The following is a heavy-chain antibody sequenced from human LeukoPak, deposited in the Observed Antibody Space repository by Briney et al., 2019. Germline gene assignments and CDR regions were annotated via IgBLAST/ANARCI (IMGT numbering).Heavy chain of an antibody. CDR2: IYYSGST. D-gene: IGHD3-3*01. Sequence: KPSETLSLTCAVYGGSFSGYYWSWIRQPPGKGLEWIGCIYYSGSTNYNPSLKSRVTISVDTSKNQFSLKLSSVTAADTAVYYCARVVTIFGVVRGRWFDPWGQGTLVTVSS. V-gene: IGHV4-59*01. J-gene: IGHJ5*02. CDR3: ARVVTIFGVVRGRWFDP. CDR1: GGSFSGYY.